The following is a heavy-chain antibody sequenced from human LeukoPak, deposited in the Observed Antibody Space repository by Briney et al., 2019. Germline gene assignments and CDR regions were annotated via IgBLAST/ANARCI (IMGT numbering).Heavy chain of an antibody. D-gene: IGHD3-10*01. CDR2: IKQDGSEK. V-gene: IGHV3-7*01. CDR3: ATFDYFGSGGLFDC. Sequence: GGSLRLSCAVSGLTFTNTYWISWVRQAPGKGLEWLANIKQDGSEKYYVDFVKGRFTISRDNARNSLYLRMNSLRAEDTAVYYCATFDYFGSGGLFDCWSQGTLVTVSS. J-gene: IGHJ4*02. CDR1: GLTFTNTYW.